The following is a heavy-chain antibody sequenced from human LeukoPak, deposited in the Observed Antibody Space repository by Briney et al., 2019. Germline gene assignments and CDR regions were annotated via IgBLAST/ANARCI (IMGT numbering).Heavy chain of an antibody. CDR3: ARGSGYFSDY. CDR2: INHSGST. J-gene: IGHJ4*02. V-gene: IGHV4-34*01. Sequence: PSETLSLTCAVYGGSFSGYYWSWIRQPPGKGLEWIGEINHSGSTNYNPSLKSRVTIPVDTSKNQFSLKLSSVTAADTAVYYCARGSGYFSDYWGQGTLVTVSS. CDR1: GGSFSGYY. D-gene: IGHD3-22*01.